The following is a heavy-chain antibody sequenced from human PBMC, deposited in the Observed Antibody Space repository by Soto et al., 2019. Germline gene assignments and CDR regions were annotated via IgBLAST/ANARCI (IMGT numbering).Heavy chain of an antibody. Sequence: QVQLQESGPGLVKPSETLSLTCTVSGGSISSYYWSWIRQPPGRGLEWIGDVFFSGSTNYNPSLKSRVTISVDTSKNQCSLKLSSVTAADTAVYYCAGGKGPIDYWGQGTLVTASS. J-gene: IGHJ4*02. CDR2: VFFSGST. D-gene: IGHD3-16*01. CDR1: GGSISSYY. V-gene: IGHV4-59*01. CDR3: AGGKGPIDY.